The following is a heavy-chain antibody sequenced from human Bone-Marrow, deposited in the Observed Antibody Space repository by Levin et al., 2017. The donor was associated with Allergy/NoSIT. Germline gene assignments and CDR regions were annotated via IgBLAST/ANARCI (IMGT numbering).Heavy chain of an antibody. Sequence: GGSLRLSCQSSGYSFTNDWIAWVRLMPGTGLEWIGIIYPGDSNTRYSPSFQGQVTISADKSISTVYLQWSSLKASDTAIYYCAKAIDNYYGSGRYPPYYWGQGTLVTVSS. J-gene: IGHJ4*02. CDR3: AKAIDNYYGSGRYPPYY. V-gene: IGHV5-51*01. CDR1: GYSFTNDW. CDR2: IYPGDSNT. D-gene: IGHD3-10*01.